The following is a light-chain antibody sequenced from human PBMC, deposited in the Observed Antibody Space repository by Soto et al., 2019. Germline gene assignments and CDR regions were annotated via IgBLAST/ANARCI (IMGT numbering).Light chain of an antibody. V-gene: IGLV2-8*01. CDR3: SSDAGSTL. CDR2: EVS. Sequence: QSALTQPPSASGSPGQSVTISCTGTSSDVGGYNYVSWYQQHPGKAPKLMIYEVSKRPSGVPDRFSGSKSGNTASLTVSGLQADDEADYYCSSDAGSTLFGGGTKLTVL. J-gene: IGLJ2*01. CDR1: SSDVGGYNY.